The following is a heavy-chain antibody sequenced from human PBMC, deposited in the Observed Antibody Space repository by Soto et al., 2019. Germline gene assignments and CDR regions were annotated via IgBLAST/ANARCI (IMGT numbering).Heavy chain of an antibody. D-gene: IGHD6-13*01. Sequence: QVQLQESGPGLVKPSETLSLTCTVSGGSISSYNWSWIRQPPGKGPEWIGYIYYSGSTNYNPALKSRVTRSVDTSKNRFSLELSSVTAADTAVYYCAGGSIAAAGDAFDIWGQGTMVTVSS. CDR2: IYYSGST. V-gene: IGHV4-59*01. J-gene: IGHJ3*02. CDR1: GGSISSYN. CDR3: AGGSIAAAGDAFDI.